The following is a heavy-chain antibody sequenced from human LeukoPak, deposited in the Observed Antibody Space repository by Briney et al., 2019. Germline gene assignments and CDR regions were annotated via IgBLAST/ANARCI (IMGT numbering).Heavy chain of an antibody. CDR2: LSSDWRYI. CDR1: GFTFSTYT. J-gene: IGHJ4*02. V-gene: IGHV3-21*01. Sequence: GGSLRLSCAASGFTFSTYTMNWVRQAPGKGLEWVSSLSSDWRYIYYADSVKGRFTISRDNAKNSLYLQMNSLRVEDTAVYFCAREDDPKPKYDYWGQGTLVTVSS. CDR3: AREDDPKPKYDY. D-gene: IGHD1-1*01.